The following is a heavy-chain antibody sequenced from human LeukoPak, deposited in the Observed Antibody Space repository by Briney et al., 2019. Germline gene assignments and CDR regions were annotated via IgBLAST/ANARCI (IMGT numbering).Heavy chain of an antibody. CDR3: ARARSSSSVSPGY. J-gene: IGHJ4*02. D-gene: IGHD6-6*01. V-gene: IGHV3-48*03. CDR2: ISGSGGAI. Sequence: GGSLRLSCATSGFTFTTYEMNWVRQAPGKGLEWVSHISGSGGAIYYADSVKGRFTISRDNAKNSLYLQMNSLRAEDTAVYYCARARSSSSVSPGYWGQGTLVTVSS. CDR1: GFTFTTYE.